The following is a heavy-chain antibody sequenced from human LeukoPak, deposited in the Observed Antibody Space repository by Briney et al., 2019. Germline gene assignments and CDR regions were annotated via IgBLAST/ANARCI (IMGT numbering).Heavy chain of an antibody. CDR3: ARDGKDYGLDAFDI. V-gene: IGHV4-30-4*01. CDR1: GGSISSGDYY. Sequence: SETLSLTCTVSGGSISSGDYYWSWIRQPPGKGLEWIGYIYYSGSTYYNPSLKSRVTISVDTSKNQFSLKLSPVTAADTAVYYCARDGKDYGLDAFDIWGQGTMVTVSS. CDR2: IYYSGST. D-gene: IGHD3-16*01. J-gene: IGHJ3*02.